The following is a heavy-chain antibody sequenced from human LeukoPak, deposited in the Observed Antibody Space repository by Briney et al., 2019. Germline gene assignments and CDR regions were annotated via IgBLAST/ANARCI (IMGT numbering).Heavy chain of an antibody. CDR1: GYTFTSYG. CDR3: ARAIYSSGWYAFDY. J-gene: IGHJ4*02. V-gene: IGHV1-18*01. CDR2: ISAYNGNT. Sequence: ASVKVSCEASGYTFTSYGISWVRQAPGQGLEWMGWISAYNGNTNYAQKLQGRVTMTTDTSTSTAYMELRSLRSDDTAVYYCARAIYSSGWYAFDYWGQGTLVTVSS. D-gene: IGHD6-19*01.